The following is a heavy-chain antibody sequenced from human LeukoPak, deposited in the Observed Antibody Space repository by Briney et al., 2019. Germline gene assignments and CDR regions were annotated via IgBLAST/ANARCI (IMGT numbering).Heavy chain of an antibody. CDR2: IYNSGST. D-gene: IGHD4-11*01. V-gene: IGHV4-39*01. J-gene: IGHJ3*02. Sequence: SETLSLTCTVSGGPISSGNYYWGWIRQPPGKGLEWIGSIYNSGSTYYSTSLKSRVTISVDTSKNQFSLRLSSVTATDTAVYYCARNMTTVTTGVVSRHDAFDIWGQGTMVTVSS. CDR1: GGPISSGNYY. CDR3: ARNMTTVTTGVVSRHDAFDI.